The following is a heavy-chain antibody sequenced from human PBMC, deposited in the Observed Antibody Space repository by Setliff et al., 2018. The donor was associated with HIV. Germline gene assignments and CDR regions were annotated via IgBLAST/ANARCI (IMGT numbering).Heavy chain of an antibody. D-gene: IGHD3-16*01. CDR2: INRSDNNYT. CDR3: ARAGGYYYYYMDV. V-gene: IGHV3-11*06. Sequence: PGGSLRLSCAASGFTFSDYFMSWIRQAPGKGLEWVSYINRSDNNYTNYADSVKGRFTISRDNSKNTLYLQMNSLRAEDTAVYYCARAGGYYYYYMDVWGKGTTVTVSS. CDR1: GFTFSDYF. J-gene: IGHJ6*03.